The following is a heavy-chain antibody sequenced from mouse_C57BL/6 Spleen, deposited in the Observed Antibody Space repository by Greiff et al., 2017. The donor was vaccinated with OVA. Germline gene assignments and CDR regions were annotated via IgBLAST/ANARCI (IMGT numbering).Heavy chain of an antibody. CDR2: IDPSDSYT. CDR3: ARWYYGTPRFAY. Sequence: VQLQQPGAELVKPGASVKLSCKASGYTFTSYWMQWVKQRPGQGLEWIGEIDPSDSYTNYNQKFKGKATLTVDTSSSTAYMQLSSLTSEDSAVYYCARWYYGTPRFAYWGQGTLVTVSA. D-gene: IGHD1-1*01. J-gene: IGHJ3*01. CDR1: GYTFTSYW. V-gene: IGHV1-50*01.